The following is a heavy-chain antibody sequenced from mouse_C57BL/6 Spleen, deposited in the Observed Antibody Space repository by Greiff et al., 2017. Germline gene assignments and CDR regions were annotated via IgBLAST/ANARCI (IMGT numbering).Heavy chain of an antibody. CDR3: ARHGEDDLLDY. J-gene: IGHJ2*02. CDR1: GFTFTEYT. Sequence: QVQLQQSGADLVKPGASVKLSCKASGFTFTEYTIHWVKQRSGQGLEWVGWFCPGSGSIKYNEKGKDKATLTADKSTSIVYMELSRLTSEDSAFYFSARHGEDDLLDYWGQGTSLTVAS. CDR2: FCPGSGSI. V-gene: IGHV1-62-2*01.